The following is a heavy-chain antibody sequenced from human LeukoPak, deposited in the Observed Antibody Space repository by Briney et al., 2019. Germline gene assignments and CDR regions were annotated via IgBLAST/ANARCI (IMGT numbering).Heavy chain of an antibody. V-gene: IGHV1-69*04. Sequence: ASVKVSCKASGDTFTNFGFSWVRQAPGQGLEWMGRIIPVVDIADHAEKFRGRVTITADKSTGTAYMELSSLKSEDTAVYYCARGSQYSSSSEWFDPWGQGTLVTVSS. CDR3: ARGSQYSSSSEWFDP. CDR1: GDTFTNFG. CDR2: IIPVVDIA. D-gene: IGHD6-6*01. J-gene: IGHJ5*02.